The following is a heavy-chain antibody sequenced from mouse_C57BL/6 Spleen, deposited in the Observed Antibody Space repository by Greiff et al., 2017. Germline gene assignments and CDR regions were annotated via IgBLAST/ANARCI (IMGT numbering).Heavy chain of an antibody. CDR1: GYAFTNYL. J-gene: IGHJ2*01. CDR2: INPGSGGT. D-gene: IGHD2-4*01. V-gene: IGHV1-54*01. CDR3: ARRRDYEYDGGGFDY. Sequence: VQLQQSGAELVRPGTSVKVSCKASGYAFTNYLIEWVKQRPGQGLEWIGVINPGSGGTNYNEKFKGKATLTADKSSSTAYMQLSSLTSEDSAVYFCARRRDYEYDGGGFDYWGQGTTLTVSS.